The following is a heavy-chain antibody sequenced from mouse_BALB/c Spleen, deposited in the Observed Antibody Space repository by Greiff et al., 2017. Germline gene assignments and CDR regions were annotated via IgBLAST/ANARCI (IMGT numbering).Heavy chain of an antibody. V-gene: IGHV5-9-3*01. D-gene: IGHD2-2*01. J-gene: IGHJ4*01. CDR1: GFTFSSYA. Sequence: EVQRVESGGGLVKPGGSLKLSCAASGFTFSSYAMSWVRQTPEKRLEWVATISSGGSYTYYPDSVKGRFTISRGNAKNTLYLQMSSLRSEDTAMYYCARRGYDGAMDYWGQGTSVTVSS. CDR2: ISSGGSYT. CDR3: ARRGYDGAMDY.